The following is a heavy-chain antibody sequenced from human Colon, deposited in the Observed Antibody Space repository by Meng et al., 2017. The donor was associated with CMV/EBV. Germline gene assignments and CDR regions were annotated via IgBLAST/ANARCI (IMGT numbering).Heavy chain of an antibody. CDR3: AREMGHKKRIFDY. J-gene: IGHJ4*02. Sequence: GESLKISCAASGFTFSSYSMNWVRQAPGKGLEWVSSISSSSSYIYYADSVKGRFTISRDNSKNTLYLQMNSLRTEDTAVYYCAREMGHKKRIFDYWGQGTLVTVSS. D-gene: IGHD2-15*01. CDR2: ISSSSSYI. CDR1: GFTFSSYS. V-gene: IGHV3-21*01.